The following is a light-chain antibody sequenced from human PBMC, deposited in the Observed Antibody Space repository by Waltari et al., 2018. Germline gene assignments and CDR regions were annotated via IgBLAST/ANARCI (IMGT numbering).Light chain of an antibody. CDR1: QSFSSSF. Sequence: EIVLPQSPGTLSLSPGERATLSCRASQSFSSSFLAWYQQRPGQAPRLLIYGASNRAAGIPDRFSGSGSGTDFTLTISRLEPEDFAVYYCQWYGSSPLLTFGGGTTVAIK. CDR2: GAS. CDR3: QWYGSSPLLT. J-gene: IGKJ4*01. V-gene: IGKV3-20*01.